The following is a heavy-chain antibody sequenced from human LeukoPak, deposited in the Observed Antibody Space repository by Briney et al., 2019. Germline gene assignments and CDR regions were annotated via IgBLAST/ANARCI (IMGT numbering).Heavy chain of an antibody. J-gene: IGHJ5*02. CDR1: GDSISSGDYY. CDR2: ISSSGST. CDR3: ARLGSSGYYSRAAFDP. V-gene: IGHV4-61*02. D-gene: IGHD3-22*01. Sequence: PSQTLSLTCTVSGDSISSGDYYWSWIRQPAGKGLEWIGRISSSGSTNYNPSLKSRVTISVDTSKNQFSLKLSSVTAADTAVYYCARLGSSGYYSRAAFDPWGQGTLVTVSS.